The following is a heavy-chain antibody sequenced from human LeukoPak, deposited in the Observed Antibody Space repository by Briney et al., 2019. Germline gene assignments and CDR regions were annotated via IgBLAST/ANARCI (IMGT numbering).Heavy chain of an antibody. V-gene: IGHV3-11*01. D-gene: IGHD3-22*01. J-gene: IGHJ4*02. CDR1: GFTFSDYY. CDR3: AKGLGDASGYTPFDY. Sequence: KPGGSLRLSCAASGFTFSDYYMSWIRQAPGKGLEWVSYISSSGSTIYYADSVKGRFTISRDNSKNTLYLQMNSLRAEDTAVYYCAKGLGDASGYTPFDYWGQGTLVTVSS. CDR2: ISSSGSTI.